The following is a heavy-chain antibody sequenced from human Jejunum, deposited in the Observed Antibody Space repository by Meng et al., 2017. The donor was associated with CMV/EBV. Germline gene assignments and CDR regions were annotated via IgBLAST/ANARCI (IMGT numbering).Heavy chain of an antibody. CDR2: INPYSGGT. J-gene: IGHJ3*02. Sequence: SGSTFTDNYMHWLRQAPGQGLEWMGWINPYSGGTNFAQKFQGRVTMTRDTSISTAYMELSTLRSDDTAVYYCARVRALTYLDAFDIWGQGTMVTVSS. CDR3: ARVRALTYLDAFDI. V-gene: IGHV1-2*02. D-gene: IGHD3-10*01. CDR1: GSTFTDNY.